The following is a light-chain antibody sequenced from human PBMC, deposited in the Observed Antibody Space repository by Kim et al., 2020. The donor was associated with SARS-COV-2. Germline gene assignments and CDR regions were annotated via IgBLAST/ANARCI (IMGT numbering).Light chain of an antibody. CDR2: AAS. V-gene: IGKV1D-16*01. Sequence: DIQMTQSPSSLSASIGDRVTITWRASQGISSWLAWYQQKPEKAPKCLIYAASSLQSGVPSRFSGSGSGTDFTLTISSLQPEDFATYYCQQYDSYPRTFGQGTKVDIK. CDR1: QGISSW. CDR3: QQYDSYPRT. J-gene: IGKJ1*01.